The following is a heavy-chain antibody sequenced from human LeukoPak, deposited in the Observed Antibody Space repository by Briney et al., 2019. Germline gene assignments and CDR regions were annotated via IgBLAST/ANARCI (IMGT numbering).Heavy chain of an antibody. Sequence: SETLPLTCTVSGGSISSSSYYWGWIRQPPGKGLEWIGSIYYSGSTYYNPSLKSRVTISVDTSKNQFSLKLSSVTAADTAVYYCARDAVSLANWFDPWGQGTLVTVSS. CDR3: ARDAVSLANWFDP. V-gene: IGHV4-39*01. CDR1: GGSISSSSYY. J-gene: IGHJ5*02. CDR2: IYYSGST.